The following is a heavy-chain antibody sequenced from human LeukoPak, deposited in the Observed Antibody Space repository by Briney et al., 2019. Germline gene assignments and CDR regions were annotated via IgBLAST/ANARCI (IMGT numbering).Heavy chain of an antibody. CDR2: IRSKAYGGTT. CDR1: GFTFGDYA. D-gene: IGHD2-2*01. Sequence: AGGSLRLSCTASGFTFGDYAMSWVRQAPGKGLEWVGFIRSKAYGGTTEYAVSVKGRFTISRDDPKSIAYLQMNSLKTEDTAVYYCTAEWEQYCSSTSCQRAFDPWGQGTLVTVSS. J-gene: IGHJ5*02. V-gene: IGHV3-49*04. CDR3: TAEWEQYCSSTSCQRAFDP.